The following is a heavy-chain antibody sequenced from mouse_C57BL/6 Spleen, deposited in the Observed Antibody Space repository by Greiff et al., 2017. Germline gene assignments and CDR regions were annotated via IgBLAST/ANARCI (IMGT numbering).Heavy chain of an antibody. CDR2: IYPGDGDT. J-gene: IGHJ1*03. Sequence: QVQLQQSGAELVKPGASVKISCKASGYAFSSYWMNWVKQRPGRGLEWIGQIYPGDGDTSYNGKFKGKATLTAVKSSSTAYMQLSSLTSEDTAVYVCARSYYGDAHWYFDVWGTGTTVTVSS. CDR3: ARSYYGDAHWYFDV. V-gene: IGHV1-80*01. D-gene: IGHD2-13*01. CDR1: GYAFSSYW.